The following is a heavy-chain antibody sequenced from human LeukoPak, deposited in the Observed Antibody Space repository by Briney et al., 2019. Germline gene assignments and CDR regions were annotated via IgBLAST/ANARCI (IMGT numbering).Heavy chain of an antibody. CDR3: AKTESYYDFWSGYYPPWIDY. V-gene: IGHV3-23*01. Sequence: PGGSLRLSCAASGFTFSSYAMSWVRQAPGKGLEWVSAISGSGGSTYYADSVKGRFTISRDNSKNTLYLQMNSLRAEDTAVYYCAKTESYYDFWSGYYPPWIDYWGQGTLVTVSS. D-gene: IGHD3-3*01. CDR1: GFTFSSYA. J-gene: IGHJ4*02. CDR2: ISGSGGST.